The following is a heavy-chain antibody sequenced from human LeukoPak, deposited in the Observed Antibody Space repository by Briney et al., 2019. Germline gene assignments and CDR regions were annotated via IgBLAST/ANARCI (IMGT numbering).Heavy chain of an antibody. CDR3: AKYPGRGITFYSETSGYIDF. V-gene: IGHV3-23*01. J-gene: IGHJ4*02. Sequence: GGSLRLSCAASGFTFSSHAMSWVRQAPGKGLEWVSSISGSDGSTYSADSVKGRFTISRDNSKNTLYLQMNNLRVEDTAVYYCAKYPGRGITFYSETSGYIDFWGQGTLVTVSS. CDR1: GFTFSSHA. CDR2: ISGSDGST. D-gene: IGHD3-22*01.